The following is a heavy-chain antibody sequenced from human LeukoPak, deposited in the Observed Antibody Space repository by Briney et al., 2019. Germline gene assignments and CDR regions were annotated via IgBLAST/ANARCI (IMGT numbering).Heavy chain of an antibody. J-gene: IGHJ5*02. Sequence: GGSLRLSCAASGFTFSSYWMHWVRQAPGKGLVWVSRINSDGTSTSYADSVKGRFTISRDNAKNTLDLQMNSLRAEDTAVYYCAREINSGYVGWFDPWGQGTLVTVSS. CDR2: INSDGTST. V-gene: IGHV3-74*01. D-gene: IGHD5-12*01. CDR1: GFTFSSYW. CDR3: AREINSGYVGWFDP.